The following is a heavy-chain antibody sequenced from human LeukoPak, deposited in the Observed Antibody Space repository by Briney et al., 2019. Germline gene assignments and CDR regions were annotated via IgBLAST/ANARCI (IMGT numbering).Heavy chain of an antibody. CDR2: INSDGSST. J-gene: IGHJ5*02. D-gene: IGHD7-27*01. Sequence: GGSLRLSCAASGFTFSDYYMSWIRQAPGKGLVWVSRINSDGSSTTYADSVKGRFTISRDNAKNTLYLQMNSLRAEDTAVYYCAGSGVTGNWFDPWGQGTLVTVSS. CDR1: GFTFSDYY. V-gene: IGHV3-74*01. CDR3: AGSGVTGNWFDP.